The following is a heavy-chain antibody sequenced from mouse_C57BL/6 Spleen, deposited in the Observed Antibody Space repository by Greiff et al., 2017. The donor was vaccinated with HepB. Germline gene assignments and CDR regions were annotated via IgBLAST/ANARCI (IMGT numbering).Heavy chain of an antibody. D-gene: IGHD1-1*01. Sequence: DVKLQESGGGLVQPGGSLKLSCAASGIDFSRYWMSWVRRAPGKGLEWIGEINPDSSTINYAPSLKDKFIISRDNAKNTLYLQMSKVRSEDTALYYCARPTYYYGSSWFAYWGQGTLVTVSA. J-gene: IGHJ3*01. V-gene: IGHV4-1*01. CDR2: INPDSSTI. CDR1: GIDFSRYW. CDR3: ARPTYYYGSSWFAY.